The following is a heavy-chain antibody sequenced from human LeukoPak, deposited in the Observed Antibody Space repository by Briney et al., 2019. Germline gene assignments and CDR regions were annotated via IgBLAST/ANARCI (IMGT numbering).Heavy chain of an antibody. D-gene: IGHD2-15*01. CDR1: GGSISSGGYY. V-gene: IGHV4-31*03. Sequence: SETLSLTCTVSGGSISSGGYYWSWIRQHPGKGLEWIGYIYCSGSTYYNPSLKSRVTTSVDTSKNQFSLKLSSVTAADTAVYYCARDLSVGVDPWGQGTLVTVSS. J-gene: IGHJ5*02. CDR3: ARDLSVGVDP. CDR2: IYCSGST.